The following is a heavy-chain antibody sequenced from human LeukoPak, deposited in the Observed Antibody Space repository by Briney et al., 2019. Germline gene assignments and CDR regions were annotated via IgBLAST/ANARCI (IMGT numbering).Heavy chain of an antibody. CDR1: GFTFSSYA. V-gene: IGHV3-23*01. J-gene: IGHJ4*02. CDR3: AKSAHKYYYDSSGPFDY. CDR2: ISGRGGST. Sequence: PGGSLRLSCAASGFTFSSYAMSWVRQAPGKGLEWVSAISGRGGSTYYADSVKGRFTISRDNSKNTLYLQMNSLRAEDTAVYYCAKSAHKYYYDSSGPFDYWGQGTLVTVSS. D-gene: IGHD3-22*01.